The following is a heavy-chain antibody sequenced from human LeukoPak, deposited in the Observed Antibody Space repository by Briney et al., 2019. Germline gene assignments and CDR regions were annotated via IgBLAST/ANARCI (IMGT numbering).Heavy chain of an antibody. D-gene: IGHD6-19*01. CDR3: ARVSAPGIAVAGGEYFQH. CDR1: GFTFSSYG. CDR2: ISYDGSNK. J-gene: IGHJ1*01. V-gene: IGHV3-30*03. Sequence: GGSLRLSCAASGFTFSSYGMHWVRQAPGKGREWVAVISYDGSNKYYADSVKGRFTISRDNSKNTLYLQMNSLRAEDTAVYYCARVSAPGIAVAGGEYFQHWGQGTLVTVSS.